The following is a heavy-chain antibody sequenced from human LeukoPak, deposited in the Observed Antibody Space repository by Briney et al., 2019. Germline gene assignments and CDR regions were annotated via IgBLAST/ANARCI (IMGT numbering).Heavy chain of an antibody. CDR1: GFTFSSYA. CDR3: AKDPMSGPYYFDY. CDR2: ISGSGGST. Sequence: PGGSLRLSCAASGFTFSSYAMSWVRQAPGKGLEWVSVISGSGGSTYYADSVKGRFTISRDNSKNTLYLQMNSLRAEDTAVYYCAKDPMSGPYYFDYWGQGTLVTVSS. V-gene: IGHV3-23*01. J-gene: IGHJ4*02.